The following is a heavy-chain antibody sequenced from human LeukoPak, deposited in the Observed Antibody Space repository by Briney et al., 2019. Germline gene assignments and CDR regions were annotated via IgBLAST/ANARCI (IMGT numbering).Heavy chain of an antibody. CDR1: GYSFTSYW. CDR3: ARLVGATTSAAFDI. CDR2: IYPGDSDT. Sequence: HGESLKISCKGSGYSFTSYWIGWVRQMPGKGLEWMGIIYPGDSDTRYSPSLQGHVTISADKSISTAYLQWSSLKASDTAMYYCARLVGATTSAAFDIWGQGTMVTVSS. V-gene: IGHV5-51*01. D-gene: IGHD1-26*01. J-gene: IGHJ3*02.